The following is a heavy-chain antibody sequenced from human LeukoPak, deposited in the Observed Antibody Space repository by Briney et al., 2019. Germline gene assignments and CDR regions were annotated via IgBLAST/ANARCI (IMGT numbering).Heavy chain of an antibody. CDR3: ARGGYSYGYSSVYYFDY. CDR2: IYYSGST. J-gene: IGHJ4*02. V-gene: IGHV4-59*01. Sequence: SETLSLTCAVSGGSISSYYWSWIRQPPGKGLEWIGYIYYSGSTNYNPSLKSRVTISVDTSKNQFSLKLSSVTAADTAVYYCARGGYSYGYSSVYYFDYWGQGTLVTVSS. CDR1: GGSISSYY. D-gene: IGHD5-18*01.